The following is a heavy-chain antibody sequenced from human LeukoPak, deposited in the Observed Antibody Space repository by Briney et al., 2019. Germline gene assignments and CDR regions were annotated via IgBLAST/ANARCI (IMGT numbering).Heavy chain of an antibody. J-gene: IGHJ6*03. D-gene: IGHD6-13*01. CDR2: IKEDGSES. Sequence: PGGSLRLSCAASGFTLSRNWMTWVRQAPGKGLEWVANIKEDGSESYYVDAVKGRFTISRDNAKISLYLQMNSLRAEDTAVYYCTRGSSSWSSKAVYYYMDFWGKGTTVTISS. CDR3: TRGSSSWSSKAVYYYMDF. V-gene: IGHV3-7*01. CDR1: GFTLSRNW.